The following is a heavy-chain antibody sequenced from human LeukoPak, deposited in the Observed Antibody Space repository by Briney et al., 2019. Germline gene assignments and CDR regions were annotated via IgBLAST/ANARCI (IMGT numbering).Heavy chain of an antibody. CDR1: GFTFSDFY. V-gene: IGHV3-23*01. Sequence: GGSLRLSCAASGFTFSDFYMSWVRQAPGKGLEWVSAISGSGGSTYYADSVKGRFTISRDNSKNTLYLQMNSLRAEDTAVYYCAKTLKERWLQLGYYFDYWGQGTLVTVSS. CDR2: ISGSGGST. D-gene: IGHD5-24*01. CDR3: AKTLKERWLQLGYYFDY. J-gene: IGHJ4*02.